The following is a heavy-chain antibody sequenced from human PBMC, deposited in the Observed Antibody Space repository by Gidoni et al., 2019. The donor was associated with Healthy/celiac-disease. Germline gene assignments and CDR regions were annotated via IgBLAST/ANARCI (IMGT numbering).Heavy chain of an antibody. V-gene: IGHV1-3*01. J-gene: IGHJ6*02. CDR3: ARDRVPGIAVAETIRKHLRYYYYYGMDV. Sequence: QVQLVQSGAEVKKPGASVKVSCKASGYTFTSYAMHWVRQAPGQRLEWMGWINAGNGNTKYSQKFQGRVTITRDTSASTAYMELSSLRSEDTAVYYCARDRVPGIAVAETIRKHLRYYYYYGMDVWGQGTTVTVSS. D-gene: IGHD6-19*01. CDR2: INAGNGNT. CDR1: GYTFTSYA.